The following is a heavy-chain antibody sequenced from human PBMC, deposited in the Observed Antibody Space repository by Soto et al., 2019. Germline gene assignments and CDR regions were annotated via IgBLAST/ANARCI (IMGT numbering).Heavy chain of an antibody. Sequence: VGSLRVSCAASRFTFSSYGMHWVRQAPGKGLEWVAVISYDGSNKYYADSVKGRFTISRDNSKNTLYLQMNSLRAEDTAVYYCAKDSIAAAGTAWKFQHWGQGTLVTVSS. CDR2: ISYDGSNK. J-gene: IGHJ1*01. CDR1: RFTFSSYG. CDR3: AKDSIAAAGTAWKFQH. D-gene: IGHD6-13*01. V-gene: IGHV3-30*18.